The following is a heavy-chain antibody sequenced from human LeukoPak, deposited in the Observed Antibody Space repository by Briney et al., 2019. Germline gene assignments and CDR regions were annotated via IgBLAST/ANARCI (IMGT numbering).Heavy chain of an antibody. V-gene: IGHV3-23*01. Sequence: PGGSLRLSCAASRFTFSTYAMHWVRQPPGKGLEWVAAISNGKTYYADSVRGRFAISRDDSTNTVYLHMNSLRDEDTALYHCVREAGYCAPVCVKTNWFDPWGQGTLVTVSS. CDR1: RFTFSTYA. J-gene: IGHJ5*02. CDR2: ISNGKT. CDR3: VREAGYCAPVCVKTNWFDP. D-gene: IGHD2-15*01.